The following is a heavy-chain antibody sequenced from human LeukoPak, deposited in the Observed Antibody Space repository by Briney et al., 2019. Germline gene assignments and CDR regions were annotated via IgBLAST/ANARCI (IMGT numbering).Heavy chain of an antibody. Sequence: GGSLRLSCAASGFTFSTYGMSWVRQAPGKGLEWVAVISYDGSNKYYADSVKGRFTISRDNSKNTLYLQMNSLRAEDTAVYYCARGPSIVVVPAAILKDPWGQGTLVTVSS. CDR2: ISYDGSNK. D-gene: IGHD2-2*01. CDR1: GFTFSTYG. CDR3: ARGPSIVVVPAAILKDP. J-gene: IGHJ5*02. V-gene: IGHV3-30*03.